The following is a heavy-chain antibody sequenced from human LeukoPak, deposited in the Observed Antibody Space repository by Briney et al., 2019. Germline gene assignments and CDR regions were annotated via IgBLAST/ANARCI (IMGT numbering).Heavy chain of an antibody. CDR1: GFTFSSYA. CDR3: AKLLRFRELTDY. CDR2: ISGSGGST. J-gene: IGHJ4*02. V-gene: IGHV3-23*01. D-gene: IGHD3-10*01. Sequence: PGGSPSLSCAASGFTFSSYAMSWVRQAPGEGLGWVSAISGSGGSTYYAHSVKRRFTISRDNSKNTLYLQMNSLRAEDTAVYYCAKLLRFRELTDYWGQGTLVTVSS.